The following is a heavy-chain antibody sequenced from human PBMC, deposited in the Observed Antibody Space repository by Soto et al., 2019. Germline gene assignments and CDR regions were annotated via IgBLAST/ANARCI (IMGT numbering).Heavy chain of an antibody. Sequence: SETLSLTCAVYGGSFSGQYWSWIRQPPGKGLEWIGEIYHSGSTNYNPSLKSRVTISVDKSKNQFSLKLSSVTAADTAVYYCARIAAAGTNLDYWGQGTLVTVS. CDR3: ARIAAAGTNLDY. CDR2: IYHSGST. V-gene: IGHV4-34*01. J-gene: IGHJ4*02. D-gene: IGHD6-13*01. CDR1: GGSFSGQY.